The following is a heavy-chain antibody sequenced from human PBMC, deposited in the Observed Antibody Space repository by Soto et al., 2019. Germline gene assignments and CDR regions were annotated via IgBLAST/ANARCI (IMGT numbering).Heavy chain of an antibody. CDR1: GFTFSSYS. Sequence: PGGSLRLSCAASGFTFSSYSMNWVRQAPGKGLEWVSSISSSSSYIYYADSVKGRFTISRDNAKNSLYLQMNSLRAEDTAVYYCARVGAFLTHSAYGMDVWGQGTTVTVSS. V-gene: IGHV3-21*04. J-gene: IGHJ6*02. CDR2: ISSSSSYI. CDR3: ARVGAFLTHSAYGMDV. D-gene: IGHD2-15*01.